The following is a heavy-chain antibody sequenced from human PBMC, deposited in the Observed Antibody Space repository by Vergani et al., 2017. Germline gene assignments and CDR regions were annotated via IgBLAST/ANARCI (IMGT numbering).Heavy chain of an antibody. J-gene: IGHJ3*02. D-gene: IGHD6-19*01. V-gene: IGHV2-5*01. CDR1: GFSLSTSGVG. CDR3: AHRRSSGWYENAFNI. CDR2: IYWNDDK. Sequence: QITLKESGPTLVKPTPTLTLTCTFSGFSLSTSGVGVGWVRQPPGKALEWLALIYWNDDKRYSPSLKSKLTITKDTSKNQVVLTMTNMDPGDTATYYCAHRRSSGWYENAFNIWGQGTMVTVSS.